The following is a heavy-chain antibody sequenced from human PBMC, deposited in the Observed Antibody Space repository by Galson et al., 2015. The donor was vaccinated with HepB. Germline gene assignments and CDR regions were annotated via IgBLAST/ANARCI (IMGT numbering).Heavy chain of an antibody. J-gene: IGHJ4*02. CDR2: IWYDGSNK. D-gene: IGHD3-22*01. CDR3: ARADYYDSSGCFDY. V-gene: IGHV3-33*08. Sequence: SLRLSCAASGFTFSSYGMHWVRQAPGKGLEWVAVIWYDGSNKYYADSVKGRFTISRDNSKNTLYLQMNSLRAEDTAVYYCARADYYDSSGCFDYWGQGTLVTVSS. CDR1: GFTFSSYG.